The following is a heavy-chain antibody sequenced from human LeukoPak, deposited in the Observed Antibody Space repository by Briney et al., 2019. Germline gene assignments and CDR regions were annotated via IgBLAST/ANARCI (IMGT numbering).Heavy chain of an antibody. V-gene: IGHV3-30*03. J-gene: IGHJ6*02. D-gene: IGHD4-23*01. CDR3: ATDYAGNSLWYYYGLGV. CDR1: GFTFSSYG. Sequence: PGRSLRLSCAASGFTFSSYGMHWVRQAPGKGLEWVAVISYDGSNKYYADSVKGRFTISRDNSKNTLYLQMNSLRAEDTAVYYCATDYAGNSLWYYYGLGVWGQGTTVTVSS. CDR2: ISYDGSNK.